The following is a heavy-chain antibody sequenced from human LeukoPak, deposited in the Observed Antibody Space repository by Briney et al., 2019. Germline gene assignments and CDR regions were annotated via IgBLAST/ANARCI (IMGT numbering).Heavy chain of an antibody. CDR1: GGSLSGYY. J-gene: IGHJ4*02. D-gene: IGHD6-13*01. CDR2: INHSGST. Sequence: SETLSLTCAVSGGSLSGYYWTWIRQPPGKGLEWIGEINHSGSTYYNPSLKSRVTISVDTSKNQFSLKLSSVTAADTAVYYCARRGYSSSWVPYPYFDYWGQGTLVTVSS. V-gene: IGHV4-34*01. CDR3: ARRGYSSSWVPYPYFDY.